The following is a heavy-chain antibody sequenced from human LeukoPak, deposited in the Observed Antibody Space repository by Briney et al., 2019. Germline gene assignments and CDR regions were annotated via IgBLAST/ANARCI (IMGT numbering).Heavy chain of an antibody. J-gene: IGHJ4*02. D-gene: IGHD6-19*01. V-gene: IGHV3-48*01. CDR1: GFTSSTYN. Sequence: GGSLRLSCAASGFTSSTYNMNWVRQAPGKGLEWVSHISGSSSIIYYADSVKGRFTISRDNSKSTLYLQMNSLRTEDTALYYCAKMGGSGWYVDYWGQGTPVTVSS. CDR2: ISGSSSII. CDR3: AKMGGSGWYVDY.